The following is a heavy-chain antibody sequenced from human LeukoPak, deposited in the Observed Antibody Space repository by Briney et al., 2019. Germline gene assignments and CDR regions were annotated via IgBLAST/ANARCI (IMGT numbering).Heavy chain of an antibody. J-gene: IGHJ4*02. CDR2: ISWSSGSI. V-gene: IGHV3-9*01. D-gene: IGHD6-13*01. CDR1: GSTFDDYA. Sequence: PGRSLRLSSAASGSTFDDYAMHWVRQAPGKGLEWVSGISWSSGSIGYADSVKGRFTISRDNAKNSLYLQMNSLRAEDTALYYCAKDIFTGIAAAGIFDYWGQGTLVTVSS. CDR3: AKDIFTGIAAAGIFDY.